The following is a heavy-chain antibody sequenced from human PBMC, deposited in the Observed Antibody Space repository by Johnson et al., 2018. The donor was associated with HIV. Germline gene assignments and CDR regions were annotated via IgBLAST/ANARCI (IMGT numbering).Heavy chain of an antibody. Sequence: QVLLVESGGGVVQPGGSLRLSCAASGFSFSNYGMHWVRQAPGKGLEWVAFVRCDDSNKYSLDSVKGRFTISRDNSKNTLYLQMNSLRAEDTAVYYCARVKQQVVRVGSDAFDIWGQGTMVTVSS. CDR3: ARVKQQVVRVGSDAFDI. CDR2: VRCDDSNK. V-gene: IGHV3-30*02. J-gene: IGHJ3*02. D-gene: IGHD6-13*01. CDR1: GFSFSNYG.